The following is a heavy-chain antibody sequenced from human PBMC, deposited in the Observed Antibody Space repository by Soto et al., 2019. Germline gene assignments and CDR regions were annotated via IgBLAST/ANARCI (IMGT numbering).Heavy chain of an antibody. V-gene: IGHV3-30-3*01. J-gene: IGHJ2*01. D-gene: IGHD4-4*01. CDR2: ISYAGSNK. CDR1: GFTFSSYA. CDR3: ARPLWRDDYNWGDFDL. Sequence: QVQLVESGGGVVQPGRSLRPSCAASGFTFSSYALHWVRQVPGKGLEWGAVISYAGSNKYYADSVKGRFTISRDNSKNTLYLQMNSLRTEDTAVYYCARPLWRDDYNWGDFDLWGRGTLVTVSS.